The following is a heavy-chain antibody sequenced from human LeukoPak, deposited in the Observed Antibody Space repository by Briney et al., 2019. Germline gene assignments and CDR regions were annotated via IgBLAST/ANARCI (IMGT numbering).Heavy chain of an antibody. CDR1: GGTFSSYA. CDR2: IIPIFGTA. CDR3: ASPCGGSCYLNDAFDI. Sequence: GASVKVSCKASGGTFSSYAISWVRQAPGQGLEWMGGIIPIFGTANYAQKFQGRVTITTDESTSTAYMELSSLRSEDTAVYYCASPCGGSCYLNDAFDIWGQGTMVTVSS. J-gene: IGHJ3*02. D-gene: IGHD2-15*01. V-gene: IGHV1-69*05.